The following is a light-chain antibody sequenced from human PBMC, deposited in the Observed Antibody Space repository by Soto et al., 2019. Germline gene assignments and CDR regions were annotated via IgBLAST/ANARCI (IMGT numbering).Light chain of an antibody. J-gene: IGKJ4*01. CDR2: GSS. Sequence: VMTQSPGNLSVSPGEGVTLFCRASQTVATNLAWYQVRPGQAALLLIYGSSTRATGIPASFSGSGSGTHFSLTISSLQSEDCAIYYCQQYYLWGLSFGGGTKVEI. CDR1: QTVATN. V-gene: IGKV3D-15*01. CDR3: QQYYLWGLS.